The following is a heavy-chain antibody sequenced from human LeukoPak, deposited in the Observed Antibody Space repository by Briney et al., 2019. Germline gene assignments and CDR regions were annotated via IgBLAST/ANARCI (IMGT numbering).Heavy chain of an antibody. Sequence: SETLSLTCTVSGGSISSGDYYWSWIRQPPGTGLEWIGYIYYSGSTYYNPSLKSRVTISVDTSKNQFSLKLSSVTAADTAVYYCARVEAAGTGGVDPWGQGTLVTVSS. J-gene: IGHJ5*02. D-gene: IGHD6-13*01. CDR3: ARVEAAGTGGVDP. CDR2: IYYSGST. V-gene: IGHV4-30-4*01. CDR1: GGSISSGDYY.